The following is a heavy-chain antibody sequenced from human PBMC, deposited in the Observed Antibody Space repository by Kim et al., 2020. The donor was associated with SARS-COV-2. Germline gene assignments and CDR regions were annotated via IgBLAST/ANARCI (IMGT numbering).Heavy chain of an antibody. V-gene: IGHV1-69*01. J-gene: IGHJ4*02. Sequence: QGRVTITADESTSTAYMELSSLRSEDTAVYYCARGYYDSSGYYFSAGFDYWGQGTLVTVSS. CDR3: ARGYYDSSGYYFSAGFDY. D-gene: IGHD3-22*01.